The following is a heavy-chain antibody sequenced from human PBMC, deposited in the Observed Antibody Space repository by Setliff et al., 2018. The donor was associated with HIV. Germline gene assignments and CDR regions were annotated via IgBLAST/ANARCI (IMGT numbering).Heavy chain of an antibody. J-gene: IGHJ4*02. CDR1: GGSISSYY. V-gene: IGHV4-4*09. CDR3: ARRAPGGGYGPAWYFDY. Sequence: SETLSLTCTVSGGSISSYYWSWIRQPPGKGLEWIGYIYTSGSTNYNPSLKSRVTISVDTSKNQCSLKLSSVTAADTAVYYCARRAPGGGYGPAWYFDYWGQGTLVTVSS. D-gene: IGHD5-12*01. CDR2: IYTSGST.